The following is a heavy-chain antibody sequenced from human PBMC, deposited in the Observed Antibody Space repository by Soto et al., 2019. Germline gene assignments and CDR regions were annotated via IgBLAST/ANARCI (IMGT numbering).Heavy chain of an antibody. J-gene: IGHJ4*02. CDR2: ISGSGGST. CDR3: AKDRRLQWLPRGLYY. D-gene: IGHD6-19*01. CDR1: GFTFSSYA. Sequence: EVQLLESGGGLVQPGGSLRLSCAASGFTFSSYAMSWVRQAPGKGLEWVSAISGSGGSTYYADSVKGRFTISRDNSKNTLYVQMNSLRAEDTAVYYCAKDRRLQWLPRGLYYWGQGTLVTVSS. V-gene: IGHV3-23*01.